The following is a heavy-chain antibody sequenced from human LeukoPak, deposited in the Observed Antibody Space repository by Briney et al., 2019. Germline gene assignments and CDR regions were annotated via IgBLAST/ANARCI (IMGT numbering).Heavy chain of an antibody. V-gene: IGHV1-18*04. D-gene: IGHD6-13*01. CDR1: GYTFTGYY. Sequence: GASVKVSCKASGYTFTGYYMHWVRQAPGQGLEWMGWISAYNGNTNYAQKLQGSATMTTDTSTSTAYMELRSLRSDDTAVYYCARDTSSSANWFDPWGQGTLVTVSS. CDR3: ARDTSSSANWFDP. J-gene: IGHJ5*02. CDR2: ISAYNGNT.